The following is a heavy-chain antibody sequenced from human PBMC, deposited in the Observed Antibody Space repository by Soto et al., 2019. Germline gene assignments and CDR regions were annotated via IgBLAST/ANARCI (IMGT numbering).Heavy chain of an antibody. CDR3: ARGGRRSPGMDV. J-gene: IGHJ6*02. Sequence: QVQLQESGPGLVKPSQTLSLTCTVSGGSISSDDFYWSWIRQHPGKGLEWIGYIYYSGNTYYNPSLKSRVTILVDTSKNQFSLKLSSVTAADTAVYYCARGGRRSPGMDVWGQGTTVTVSS. V-gene: IGHV4-31*03. CDR1: GGSISSDDFY. CDR2: IYYSGNT.